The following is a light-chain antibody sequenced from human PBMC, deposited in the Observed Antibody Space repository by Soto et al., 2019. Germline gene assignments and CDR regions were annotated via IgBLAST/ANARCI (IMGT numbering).Light chain of an antibody. Sequence: NFMLTQPHSVSESPGKTVTISCTRSSGSIASNYVQWYQQRPGRSPTAVIFEDKERPSGVPDRFSGSIDSSSNSASLTISGLKTDDEADYYCQSYDSSNVVFGGGTKLTVL. CDR3: QSYDSSNVV. J-gene: IGLJ2*01. V-gene: IGLV6-57*01. CDR2: EDK. CDR1: SGSIASNY.